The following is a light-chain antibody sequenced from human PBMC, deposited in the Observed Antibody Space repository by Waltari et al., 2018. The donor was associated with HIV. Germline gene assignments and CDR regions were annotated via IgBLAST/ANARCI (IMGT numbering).Light chain of an antibody. CDR1: QSLVHRDGNTY. J-gene: IGKJ1*01. V-gene: IGKV2-24*01. Sequence: DLVMTQTPLSSPVTLGQPASISCTSSQSLVHRDGNTYLHWLQQRPGQPPRVLIYRITNRFSGVPDRFSGRGAGTDVTLKISRVEAVDVGVYCRMKSTQFPQTFGQGTKVEIK. CDR2: RIT. CDR3: MKSTQFPQT.